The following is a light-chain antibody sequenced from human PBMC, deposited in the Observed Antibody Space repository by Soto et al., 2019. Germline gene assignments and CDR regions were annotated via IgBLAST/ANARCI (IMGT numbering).Light chain of an antibody. J-gene: IGKJ3*01. Sequence: DIQMTQSPSSLSASVGDRVTITCRASQSISSYLSWYQQKPGKAPKLLIYAASSLQSGFPSRFSGSGSGTDFTVTISSLQPEDFATYYCQQSYSTPFTFGPGTKVDIK. CDR2: AAS. V-gene: IGKV1-39*01. CDR3: QQSYSTPFT. CDR1: QSISSY.